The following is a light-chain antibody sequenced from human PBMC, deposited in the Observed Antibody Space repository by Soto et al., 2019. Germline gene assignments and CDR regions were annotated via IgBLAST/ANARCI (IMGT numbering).Light chain of an antibody. CDR2: SNN. V-gene: IGLV1-44*01. CDR1: SSNIGSNT. Sequence: QSVLTQPPSASGTPGQRVTISCSGSSSNIGSNTVNWYQQLPGTAPKLLIYSNNQRPSGVPDRFSGSKSGTSASLAISGLQSEDEDDYCSAAWDGSLNGYVFGTGTKVTVL. J-gene: IGLJ1*01. CDR3: AAWDGSLNGYV.